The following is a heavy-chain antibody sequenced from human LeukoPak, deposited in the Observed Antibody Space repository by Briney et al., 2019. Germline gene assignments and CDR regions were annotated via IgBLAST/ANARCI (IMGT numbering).Heavy chain of an antibody. Sequence: PGGSLTLSCAASGFTFSDYQMGWVRQAPGKGLVWVSRINADGSSTAYADSVKGRFTISRDNAKNTLYLQMNSLRAEDTAVYYCARDGGYTYGYFDYWGQGNLATVSS. CDR2: INADGSST. CDR3: ARDGGYTYGYFDY. CDR1: GFTFSDYQ. J-gene: IGHJ4*02. V-gene: IGHV3-74*01. D-gene: IGHD5-18*01.